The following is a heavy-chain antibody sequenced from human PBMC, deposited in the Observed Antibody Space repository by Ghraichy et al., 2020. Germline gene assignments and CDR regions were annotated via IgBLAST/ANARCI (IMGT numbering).Heavy chain of an antibody. CDR2: ISGSGGST. V-gene: IGHV3-23*01. CDR3: AKSIVVVVAAHLFPYYYGMDV. CDR1: GFTFSSYA. D-gene: IGHD2-15*01. Sequence: GGSLRLSCAASGFTFSSYAMSWVRQAPGKGLEWVSAISGSGGSTYYADSVKGRFTISRDNSKNTLYLQMNSLRAEDTAVYYCAKSIVVVVAAHLFPYYYGMDVWGQGTTVTVSS. J-gene: IGHJ6*02.